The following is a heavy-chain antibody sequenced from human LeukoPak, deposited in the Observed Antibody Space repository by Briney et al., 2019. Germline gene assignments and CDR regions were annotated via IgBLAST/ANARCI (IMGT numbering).Heavy chain of an antibody. J-gene: IGHJ4*02. CDR3: ARDQEGFDY. CDR2: IDPSGGST. Sequence: ASVKVSCKASGYTFTNYYMHWVRQAPGQGLEWMGIIDPSGGSTSNAQRFQGRVTVTRDTSTSTVHMELSGLRSEDTAVYYCARDQEGFDYWGQGTLVTVSS. CDR1: GYTFTNYY. V-gene: IGHV1-46*01.